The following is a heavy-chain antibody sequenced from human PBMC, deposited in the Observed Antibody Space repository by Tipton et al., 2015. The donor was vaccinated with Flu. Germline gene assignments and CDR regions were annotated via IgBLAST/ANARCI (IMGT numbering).Heavy chain of an antibody. J-gene: IGHJ3*02. CDR1: GGSISSSSYY. CDR2: IYYSGST. Sequence: TLSLTCTVSGGSISSSSYYWGWIRQPPGKGLEWIGSIYYSGSTYYNPSLKSRVTISVDTSKNQFSLKLSSVTAADTAVYYCARHGQDAFDIWGQGTMVTVSS. V-gene: IGHV4-39*01. CDR3: ARHGQDAFDI.